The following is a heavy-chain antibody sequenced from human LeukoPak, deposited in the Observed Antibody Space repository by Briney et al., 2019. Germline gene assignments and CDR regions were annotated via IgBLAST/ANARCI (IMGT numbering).Heavy chain of an antibody. CDR1: GGSISSGGYY. CDR2: IYYSGST. J-gene: IGHJ4*02. D-gene: IGHD3-22*01. Sequence: SETLSLTCTVSGGSISSGGYYWSWIRQPPGKGLEWIGSIYYSGSTYYNPSLKSRVTISVDTSKNQFSLKLSSVTAADTAVYYCARRNYYDSSGYDYWGQGTLVTVSS. CDR3: ARRNYYDSSGYDY. V-gene: IGHV4-39*01.